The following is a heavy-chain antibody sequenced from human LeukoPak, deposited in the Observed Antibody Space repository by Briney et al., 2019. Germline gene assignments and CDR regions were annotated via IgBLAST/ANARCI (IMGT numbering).Heavy chain of an antibody. CDR2: ISYDGTYK. J-gene: IGHJ4*02. CDR1: GFTFTSHG. CDR3: AKDRDRSGRSGCFDY. V-gene: IGHV3-30*18. Sequence: GGSLRLSCAASGFTFTSHGMDSVRQAPGKGPEWVAVISYDGTYKYYAGSVKGRFTISRDDSKNTLYLQTNSLRAEDTAVYYCAKDRDRSGRSGCFDYWGQGTLVTVSS. D-gene: IGHD6-25*01.